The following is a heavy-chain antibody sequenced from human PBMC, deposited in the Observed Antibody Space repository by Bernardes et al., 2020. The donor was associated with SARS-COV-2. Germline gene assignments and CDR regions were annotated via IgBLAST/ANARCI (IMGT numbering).Heavy chain of an antibody. CDR2: VYPISGAT. Sequence: ASVKVSCKASGYTFTDYYLHWVRQAPGQGLEWMGWVYPISGATDYAQKFQGRIAMTRDTSISTAYMELRNLRSDDTAIYYCVGVTWSQRDGFDIWGQGTIVTVAS. CDR3: VGVTWSQRDGFDI. D-gene: IGHD1-26*01. V-gene: IGHV1-2*02. CDR1: GYTFTDYY. J-gene: IGHJ3*02.